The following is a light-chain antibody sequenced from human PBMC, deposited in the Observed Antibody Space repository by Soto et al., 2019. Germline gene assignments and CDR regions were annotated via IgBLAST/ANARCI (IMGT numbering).Light chain of an antibody. V-gene: IGKV1-5*01. J-gene: IGKJ4*01. CDR3: QQSKFYPLT. CDR2: EAS. Sequence: DIQMTQSPSTLSASVGDRVVFTCRASQTINNWLAWYQQKPGKAPDLVIYEASTLESGVPSRFNGSGSGTECTRTISSLQPDDCATYDGQQSKFYPLTFGGGTKVESK. CDR1: QTINNW.